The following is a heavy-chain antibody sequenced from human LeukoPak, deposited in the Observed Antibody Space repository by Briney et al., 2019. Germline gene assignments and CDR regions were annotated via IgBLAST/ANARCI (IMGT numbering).Heavy chain of an antibody. CDR2: ISSSTTYI. V-gene: IGHV3-21*01. Sequence: GGSLRLSCAAFGFTLSTYEASWVRQAPGKGLEWVASISSSTTYIYYADSLKGRFTISRDDAKNSLYLQMSSLRAEDTAVYYCAREVIGGNSAWGQGTLVTVSS. CDR3: AREVIGGNSA. CDR1: GFTLSTYE. D-gene: IGHD4-23*01. J-gene: IGHJ4*02.